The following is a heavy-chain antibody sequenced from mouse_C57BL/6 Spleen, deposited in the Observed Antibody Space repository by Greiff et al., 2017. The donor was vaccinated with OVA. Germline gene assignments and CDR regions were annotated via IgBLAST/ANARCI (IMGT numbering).Heavy chain of an antibody. CDR2: ISDGGSYT. V-gene: IGHV5-4*01. CDR1: GFTFSSYA. D-gene: IGHD2-1*01. J-gene: IGHJ4*01. Sequence: EVQLVESGGGLVKPGGSLKLSCAASGFTFSSYAMSWVRQTPEKRLEWVATISDGGSYTYYPDNVKGRFTISRDNAKNNLYLQMSHLKSDDAAMYYCARLGGNYGMDYWGQGTSVTVSS. CDR3: ARLGGNYGMDY.